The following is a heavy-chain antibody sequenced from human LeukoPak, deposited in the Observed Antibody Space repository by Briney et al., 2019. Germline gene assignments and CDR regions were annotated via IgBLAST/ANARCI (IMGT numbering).Heavy chain of an antibody. J-gene: IGHJ3*02. D-gene: IGHD3-3*01. Sequence: ASVKVSCKASGYTFTSYGISWVRQAPGQGLEWMGWISAYNGNTNYAQKLQGRVTMTTDTSTSTAYMELRSLRSDDTAVYYCARGLSEGYDFWSGYYDDAFDIWGQGTMVTVSS. CDR1: GYTFTSYG. CDR3: ARGLSEGYDFWSGYYDDAFDI. CDR2: ISAYNGNT. V-gene: IGHV1-18*01.